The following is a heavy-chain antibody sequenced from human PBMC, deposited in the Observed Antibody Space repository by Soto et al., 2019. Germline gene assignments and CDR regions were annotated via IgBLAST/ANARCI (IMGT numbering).Heavy chain of an antibody. CDR3: ARTGDYLVDY. V-gene: IGHV4-38-2*01. CDR1: GYYIISGYD. CDR2: IYHSGST. J-gene: IGHJ4*02. Sequence: SETLSLTYAVSGYYIISGYDWGWIRQPPGKGLEWIGEIYHSGSTNYNPSLKSRVTISVDKSKNQFSLQLRSVTPDDTAMYYCARTGDYLVDYWGQGTLVTVSS. D-gene: IGHD7-27*01.